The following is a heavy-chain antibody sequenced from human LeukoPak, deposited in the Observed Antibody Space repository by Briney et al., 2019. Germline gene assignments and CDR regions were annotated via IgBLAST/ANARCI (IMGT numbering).Heavy chain of an antibody. V-gene: IGHV3-49*03. J-gene: IGHJ4*02. CDR3: TRDSRYTTEGFDY. Sequence: GGSLRPSCTASGFTFGDYTMNWFRQAPGKGLEWVAFIRSKAYSGKTEYAASVKGRFTISRDDSNSSAYLEMKSLKTEDTGVYYCTRDSRYTTEGFDYWGQGTLVTVSS. D-gene: IGHD1-14*01. CDR2: IRSKAYSGKT. CDR1: GFTFGDYT.